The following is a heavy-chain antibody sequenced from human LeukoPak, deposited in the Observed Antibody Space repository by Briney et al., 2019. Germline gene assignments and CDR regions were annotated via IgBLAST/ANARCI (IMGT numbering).Heavy chain of an antibody. J-gene: IGHJ4*02. CDR3: AKVTDSSSSSCYDY. CDR1: GFTFSSYA. D-gene: IGHD2-2*01. Sequence: GGSLRLSCAASGFTFSSYAMSWVRQAPGKGLEWVSSISGSGGSTYYAVSVRGRFTISRDNSKNTVYLQMNGLRAEDTAVYYCAKVTDSSSSSCYDYWGQGTLVTVSS. V-gene: IGHV3-23*01. CDR2: ISGSGGST.